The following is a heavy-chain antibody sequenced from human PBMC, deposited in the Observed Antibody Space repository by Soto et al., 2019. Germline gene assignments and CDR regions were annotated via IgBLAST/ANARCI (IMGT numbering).Heavy chain of an antibody. V-gene: IGHV3-30*18. CDR1: GFTFSRYG. Sequence: VQLVESGGGVVQPGRSLRLSCAASGFTFSRYGMHWVRQAPGKGLEWVAVISYDGSNKYYADSVKGRFTISRDNSKNTLYLQMNSLRAEDTAVYYWAKDPNYADYGVLGYFQYWGQGTLVIVSS. CDR2: ISYDGSNK. D-gene: IGHD4-17*01. CDR3: AKDPNYADYGVLGYFQY. J-gene: IGHJ1*01.